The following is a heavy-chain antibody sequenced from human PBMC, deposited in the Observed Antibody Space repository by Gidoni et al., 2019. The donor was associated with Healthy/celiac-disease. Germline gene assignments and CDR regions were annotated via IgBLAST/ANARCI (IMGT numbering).Heavy chain of an antibody. Sequence: EVQLVESGGGLVQPGRSLRLLCAASGFTSDDYAMHWVRQAPGKGLEWVSGISWNSGSIGYADSVKGRFTISRDNAKNSLYLQMNSLRAEDTALYYCARVRGQPPNYYFDYWGQGTLVTVSS. V-gene: IGHV3-9*02. CDR1: GFTSDDYA. CDR2: ISWNSGSI. CDR3: ARVRGQPPNYYFDY. J-gene: IGHJ4*02. D-gene: IGHD7-27*01.